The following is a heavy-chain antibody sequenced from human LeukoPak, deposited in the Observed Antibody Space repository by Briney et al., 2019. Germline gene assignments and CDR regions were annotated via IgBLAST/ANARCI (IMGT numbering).Heavy chain of an antibody. V-gene: IGHV1-69*02. Sequence: SVKVSCKASGGTFSSYTISWVRQAPGQELEWMGRIIPILGIANYAQKFQGRVTITADKSTSTAYMELSSLRSEDTAVYYCASVVPAAIDDAFDIWGQGTMVTVSS. J-gene: IGHJ3*02. CDR3: ASVVPAAIDDAFDI. D-gene: IGHD2-2*01. CDR1: GGTFSSYT. CDR2: IIPILGIA.